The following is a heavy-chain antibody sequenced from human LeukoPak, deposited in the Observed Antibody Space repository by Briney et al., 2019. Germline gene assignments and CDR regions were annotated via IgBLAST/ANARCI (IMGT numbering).Heavy chain of an antibody. CDR1: DGAISSYY. CDR2: IHYSGNT. Sequence: SETLSLTCTVSDGAISSYYWSWVRQPPGKGLEWIGYIHYSGNTYYIPSLKSRVTISVDRSKNQFSLKLSSVTAADTAVYYCARGSYSSTPQRAFDIWGQGTMVTVSS. J-gene: IGHJ3*02. CDR3: ARGSYSSTPQRAFDI. D-gene: IGHD6-13*01. V-gene: IGHV4-59*12.